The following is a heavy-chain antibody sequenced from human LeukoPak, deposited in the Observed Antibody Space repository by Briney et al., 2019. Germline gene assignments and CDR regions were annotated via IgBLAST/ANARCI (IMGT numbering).Heavy chain of an antibody. J-gene: IGHJ4*02. D-gene: IGHD1-26*01. CDR2: IKQDGSEK. Sequence: GGSLRLSCAASGFTFSNSWMSWVRQAPGKGLEWVANIKQDGSEKYYVDSVKGRFTISRDNAKNSLYLQMNSLRSEDTAVYYCATEVGNSGSYYQFDYWGQGTLVTVSS. CDR3: ATEVGNSGSYYQFDY. V-gene: IGHV3-7*03. CDR1: GFTFSNSW.